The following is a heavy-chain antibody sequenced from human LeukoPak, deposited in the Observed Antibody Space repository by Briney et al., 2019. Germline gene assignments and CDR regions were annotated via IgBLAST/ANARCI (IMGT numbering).Heavy chain of an antibody. CDR2: LSGSGTTT. D-gene: IGHD3-22*01. J-gene: IGHJ4*02. CDR3: TKDYDTVGYYSSDY. CDR1: GFTFSDYA. V-gene: IGHV3-23*01. Sequence: GGSLRLSCAASGFTFSDYAMSWVRQVPGKGLEWVSTLSGSGTTTFYANSMKGRFTISRDSSKNTLYLQMNSLRAADTALYYCTKDYDTVGYYSSDYWGQGTLVTVSS.